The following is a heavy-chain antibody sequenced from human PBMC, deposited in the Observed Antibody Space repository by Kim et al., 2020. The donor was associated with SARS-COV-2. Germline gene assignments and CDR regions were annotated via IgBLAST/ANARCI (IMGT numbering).Heavy chain of an antibody. J-gene: IGHJ5*02. Sequence: SETLSLTCTVSGGSVSSGSYYWSWIRQPPGKGLEWIGYIYYSGSTNYNPSLKSRVTISVDTSKNQFSLKLSSVTAADTAVYYCARDLRPYCSSTSCYRNWVVPWGQGTLVTVSS. CDR1: GGSVSSGSYY. V-gene: IGHV4-61*01. D-gene: IGHD2-2*02. CDR3: ARDLRPYCSSTSCYRNWVVP. CDR2: IYYSGST.